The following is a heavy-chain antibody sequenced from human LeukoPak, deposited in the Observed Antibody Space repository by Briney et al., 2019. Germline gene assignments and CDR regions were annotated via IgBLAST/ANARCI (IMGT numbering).Heavy chain of an antibody. V-gene: IGHV4-59*01. D-gene: IGHD4-17*01. J-gene: IGHJ4*02. CDR3: ARDSDYGADY. CDR2: IYYSGST. Sequence: PSETLSLTCTVSGGSISSYYWSWIRQPPGKGLEWIGYIYYSGSTNYNPSLKSRVTISVDTSKNQFSLKLSSVTAADTAVYYRARDSDYGADYWGQGTLVTVSS. CDR1: GGSISSYY.